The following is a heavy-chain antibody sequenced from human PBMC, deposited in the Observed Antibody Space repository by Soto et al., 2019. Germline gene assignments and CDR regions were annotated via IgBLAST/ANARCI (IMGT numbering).Heavy chain of an antibody. Sequence: EVQLVESGGGLVQPGGSLRLSCAASGFTFSSYEMNWVRQAPGKGLEWVSYISSSGSTIYYADSVKGRFTISRDNAKNSLYLQMNSLSAEDTAVYYCARDGPQILESLLGSPDYWGQGTLVTVSS. CDR2: ISSSGSTI. CDR1: GFTFSSYE. D-gene: IGHD3-3*01. CDR3: ARDGPQILESLLGSPDY. J-gene: IGHJ4*02. V-gene: IGHV3-48*03.